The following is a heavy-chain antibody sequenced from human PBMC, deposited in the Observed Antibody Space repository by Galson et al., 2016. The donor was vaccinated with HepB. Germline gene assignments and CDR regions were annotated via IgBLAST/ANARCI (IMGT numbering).Heavy chain of an antibody. CDR1: GGTFRSYA. V-gene: IGHV1-69*13. J-gene: IGHJ4*02. Sequence: SVKVSCKASGGTFRSYAFSWVRQAPGQGLEWMGRIIPFFGSTNFAQKFQGRLTITADESTSTAYLDLSSLRPEDTAVYYCARERRYSGFDSYQAGESLDQWGQGTLVTVSS. CDR2: IIPFFGST. CDR3: ARERRYSGFDSYQAGESLDQ. D-gene: IGHD5-12*01.